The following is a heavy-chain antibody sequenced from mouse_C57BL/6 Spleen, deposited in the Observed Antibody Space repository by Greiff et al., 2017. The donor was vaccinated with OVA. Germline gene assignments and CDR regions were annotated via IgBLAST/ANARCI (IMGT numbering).Heavy chain of an antibody. V-gene: IGHV2-9*01. CDR2: IWGGGST. Sequence: QVQLQQSGPGLVAPSQSLSITCTVSGFSLTSYGVDWVRQPPGKGLEWLGVIWGGGSTNYNSALMSRLSISKDNSKSQVFLKMNSLQTDDTAMYYCAKRITTVVEDYAMDYWGQGTSVTVSS. D-gene: IGHD1-1*01. CDR3: AKRITTVVEDYAMDY. CDR1: GFSLTSYG. J-gene: IGHJ4*01.